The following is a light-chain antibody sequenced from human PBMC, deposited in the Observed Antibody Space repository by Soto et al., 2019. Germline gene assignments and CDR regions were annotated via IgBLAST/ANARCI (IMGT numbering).Light chain of an antibody. CDR2: GAS. V-gene: IGKV3-20*01. J-gene: IGKJ1*01. CDR3: HQYGRPPWT. CDR1: QSVSSNF. Sequence: EIVLTQSPGTLSLSPGERATLSCRASQSVSSNFLAWYQQKPGQAPRPLIYGASSRATGTTDRFSGSGAGTDFTLTISRLEYEDFAVYYWHQYGRPPWTFGQGTKVEIK.